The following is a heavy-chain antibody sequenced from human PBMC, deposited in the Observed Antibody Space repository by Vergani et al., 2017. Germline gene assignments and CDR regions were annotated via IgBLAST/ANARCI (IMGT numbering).Heavy chain of an antibody. D-gene: IGHD6-19*01. J-gene: IGHJ4*02. Sequence: QLVESGGGWVQPGGSLRLSCVVSGFDFSSYIMNWVRQAPGKGLEWVSFVSTGTKSQSYAESVKGRFTISRDSAKNSLYLQMDSLRAEDTAVYYCARVAVAGTLSEDYFDYWGQGTLVTVSS. CDR3: ARVAVAGTLSEDYFDY. V-gene: IGHV3-48*01. CDR1: GFDFSSYI. CDR2: VSTGTKSQ.